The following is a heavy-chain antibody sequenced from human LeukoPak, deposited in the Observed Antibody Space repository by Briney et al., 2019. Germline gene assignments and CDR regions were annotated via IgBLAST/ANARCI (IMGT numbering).Heavy chain of an antibody. CDR3: ARLPRAAAPQYFQH. Sequence: SETLSLTCAVSGGSISSGGCSWSWTRQPPGKGLECIGSIYYSGSTNYKSSLKSRVTISVDTSKNQFSLKLSSVTAADTAVYYCARLPRAAAPQYFQHWGQGTLVTVSS. J-gene: IGHJ1*01. CDR2: IYYSGST. CDR1: GGSISSGGCS. D-gene: IGHD6-13*01. V-gene: IGHV4-30-2*03.